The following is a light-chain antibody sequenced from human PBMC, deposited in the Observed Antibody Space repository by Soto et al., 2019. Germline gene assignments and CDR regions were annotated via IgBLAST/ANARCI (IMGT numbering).Light chain of an antibody. CDR2: AAS. CDR1: QRVSRN. J-gene: IGKJ1*01. V-gene: IGKV3D-15*01. Sequence: EILLTQSPATLSLSPGDSATLSCRASQRVSRNVAWYQQKPGQAPRLLISAASTGAAGVPARFNADGSGTVLTLTISCLQSEDFSMYCCYEYNTWPRSLGQGTKGEI. CDR3: YEYNTWPRS.